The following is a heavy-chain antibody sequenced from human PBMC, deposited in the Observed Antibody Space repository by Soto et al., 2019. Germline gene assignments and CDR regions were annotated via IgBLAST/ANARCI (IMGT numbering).Heavy chain of an antibody. CDR2: ISYDGSNK. Sequence: QVQLVESGGGVVQPGRSLRLSCAASGFTFSSYGMHWVRQAPGKGLEWVAVISYDGSNKYYADSVKGRFTISRDNSKNTLYLQMSSLRAEDTAVYYCAKSSKGGYYYYGMDVWGQGTTVTVSS. D-gene: IGHD3-16*01. V-gene: IGHV3-30*18. CDR1: GFTFSSYG. CDR3: AKSSKGGYYYYGMDV. J-gene: IGHJ6*02.